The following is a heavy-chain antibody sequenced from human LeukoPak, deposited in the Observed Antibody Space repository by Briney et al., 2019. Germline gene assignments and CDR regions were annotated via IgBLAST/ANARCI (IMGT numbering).Heavy chain of an antibody. CDR2: IYPGDSYT. CDR3: ARDYYDSSGYYPGSKWFDP. V-gene: IGHV5-51*01. CDR1: GYSFTSYW. J-gene: IGHJ5*02. D-gene: IGHD3-22*01. Sequence: HGESLKISCKGSGYSFTSYWIGWVRQMPGKGLEWMGIIYPGDSYTRYSPSFQGQVTISADKSISTAYLQWRSLKASDTAMYYCARDYYDSSGYYPGSKWFDPWGQGTLVTVSS.